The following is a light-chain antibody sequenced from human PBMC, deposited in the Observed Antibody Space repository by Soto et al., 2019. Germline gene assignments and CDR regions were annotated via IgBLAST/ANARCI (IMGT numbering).Light chain of an antibody. CDR3: QQYNRYFKS. CDR2: RAP. J-gene: IGKJ1*01. V-gene: IGKV1-5*03. CDR1: ENINMW. Sequence: IQMTQSPSTLSASVGDRVTITCRASENINMWLAWYQQKPGQAPRLLIQRAPRVERGVPSRFSGSGSDTEFTLTISSLQTDDFATYYCQQYNRYFKSFGQGTKVEI.